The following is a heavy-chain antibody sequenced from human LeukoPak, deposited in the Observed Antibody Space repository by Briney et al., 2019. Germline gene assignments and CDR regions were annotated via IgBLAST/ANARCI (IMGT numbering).Heavy chain of an antibody. CDR3: ANHPGVTPAFEY. CDR1: GFTFNNYA. D-gene: IGHD4-23*01. CDR2: ISGSADFT. Sequence: GGSLRLSCAASGFTFNNYAMTWVRQAPGKGPEWVSGISGSADFTYYADSVKGRFTISRDNSKNTLYLQMNSLRAEDTAIYYCANHPGVTPAFEYWGQGTLVTVSS. V-gene: IGHV3-23*01. J-gene: IGHJ4*02.